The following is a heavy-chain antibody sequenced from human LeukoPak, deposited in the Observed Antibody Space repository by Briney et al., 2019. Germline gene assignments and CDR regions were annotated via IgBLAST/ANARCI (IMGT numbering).Heavy chain of an antibody. CDR3: ARAYRQLESAFDI. Sequence: GGSLRLSCAAPGFTFSSYAMHWVRQAPGKGLEWVAVISYDGSNKYYADSVKGRFTISRDNSKNTLYLQMNSLRAEDTAVYYCARAYRQLESAFDIWGQGTMVTVSS. CDR1: GFTFSSYA. V-gene: IGHV3-30-3*01. J-gene: IGHJ3*02. D-gene: IGHD6-6*01. CDR2: ISYDGSNK.